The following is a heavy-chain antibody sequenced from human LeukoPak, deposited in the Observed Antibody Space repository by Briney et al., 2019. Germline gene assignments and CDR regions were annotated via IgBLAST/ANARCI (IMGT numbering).Heavy chain of an antibody. CDR1: GVSLSSSSYY. D-gene: IGHD1-7*01. V-gene: IGHV4-39*07. Sequence: SETLSLTCTVSGVSLSSSSYYWGWIRQPPGKGLEGIANIYYSESPYYNPPLKSRVTISVDTSKHQLSLKLSSVTAADTAVYYCARSGGEATRSRTHYDSWGQGSLVTVSS. J-gene: IGHJ4*02. CDR2: IYYSESP. CDR3: ARSGGEATRSRTHYDS.